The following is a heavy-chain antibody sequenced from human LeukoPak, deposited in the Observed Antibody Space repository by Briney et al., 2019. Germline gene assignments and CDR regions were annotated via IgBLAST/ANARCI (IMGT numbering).Heavy chain of an antibody. D-gene: IGHD2-2*01. CDR1: GGSFSGYY. CDR3: ARGPMRYQLLPFDS. J-gene: IGHJ4*02. Sequence: PSETLSLTCAVYGGSFSGYYWSWIRQPPGKGLEWIGEINHSGSTNYNPSLKSRVTISVDTSKNQFSLKLSSVTAADTAVYYCARGPMRYQLLPFDSWGQGTLVTVSS. CDR2: INHSGST. V-gene: IGHV4-34*01.